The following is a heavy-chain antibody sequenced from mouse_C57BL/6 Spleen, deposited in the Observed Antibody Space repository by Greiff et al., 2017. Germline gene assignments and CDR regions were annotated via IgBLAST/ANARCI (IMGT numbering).Heavy chain of an antibody. D-gene: IGHD1-1*01. CDR1: GYTFTSYG. CDR3: ARGGTVRYFDV. Sequence: QVQLKESGAELARPGASVKLSCKASGYTFTSYGISWVKQRTGQGLEWIGEIYPRSGNTYYNEKFKGKATLTADKSSSTAYMELRSLTSEDSAVYFCARGGTVRYFDVWGTGTTVTVSS. V-gene: IGHV1-81*01. J-gene: IGHJ1*03. CDR2: IYPRSGNT.